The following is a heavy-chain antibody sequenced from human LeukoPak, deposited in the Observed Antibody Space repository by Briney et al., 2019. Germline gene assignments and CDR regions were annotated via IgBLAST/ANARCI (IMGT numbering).Heavy chain of an antibody. CDR1: GGSISSSSYY. D-gene: IGHD1-20*01. J-gene: IGHJ4*02. Sequence: SSETLSLTCTVSGGSISSSSYYWGWIRQLPGKGLEWIGSIYYSGSTYYNPSLKSRVTISVDTSKNQFSLKLSSVTAADTAVYYCARRRITGTTVFDYWGQGTLVTVSS. CDR3: ARRRITGTTVFDY. V-gene: IGHV4-39*01. CDR2: IYYSGST.